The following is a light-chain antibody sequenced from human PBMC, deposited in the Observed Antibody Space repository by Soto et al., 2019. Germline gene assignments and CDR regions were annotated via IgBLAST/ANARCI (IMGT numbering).Light chain of an antibody. CDR3: CSYAGSSSVV. V-gene: IGLV2-8*01. CDR1: SSDVGGYNY. Sequence: QSALTQPPSASGSPGQSVAISCTGTSSDVGGYNYVSWYQQHPGKAPKLMIYEGSKRPSGVSNRFSASKTGRTASLTISGLQPEDEADYYCCSYAGSSSVVFGGGTKLTVL. J-gene: IGLJ2*01. CDR2: EGS.